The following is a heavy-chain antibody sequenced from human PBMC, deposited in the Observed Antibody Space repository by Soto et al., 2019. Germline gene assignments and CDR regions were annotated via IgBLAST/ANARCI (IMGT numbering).Heavy chain of an antibody. J-gene: IGHJ4*02. Sequence: TLSLTCTVSGGSISSSSYYWGWIRQPPGKGLEWIGSIYYSGSTYYNPSLKSRVTISVDTSKNQFSLKLSSVTAADTAVYYCARRLVQYYYGSGSDYFDYWGQGTLVTVSS. V-gene: IGHV4-39*01. CDR2: IYYSGST. CDR3: ARRLVQYYYGSGSDYFDY. D-gene: IGHD3-10*01. CDR1: GGSISSSSYY.